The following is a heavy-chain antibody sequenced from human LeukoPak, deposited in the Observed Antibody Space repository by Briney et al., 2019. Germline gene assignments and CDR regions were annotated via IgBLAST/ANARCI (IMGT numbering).Heavy chain of an antibody. V-gene: IGHV3-21*01. Sequence: GGSLRLSCAASGFTFSSYAMSWVRQAPGKGLEWVSSISSSSSYIYYADSVKGRFTISRDNAKNSLYLQMNSLRAEDTAVYYCARAIAAPSAYYFDYWGQGTLVTVSS. CDR1: GFTFSSYA. J-gene: IGHJ4*02. CDR2: ISSSSSYI. D-gene: IGHD6-6*01. CDR3: ARAIAAPSAYYFDY.